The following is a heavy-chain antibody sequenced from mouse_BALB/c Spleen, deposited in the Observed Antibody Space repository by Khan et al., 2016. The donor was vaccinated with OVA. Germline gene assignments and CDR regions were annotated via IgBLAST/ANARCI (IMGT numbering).Heavy chain of an antibody. Sequence: EVDLVESGPRLVKPSQSLSLTCHVTAHSITSGYGWNWIRQFSGYKLEWMGYISYSVSNNYNPSLKSRISITRDTSKNQFFLQLNSVTTEDTATYYCARTARIKYWGKGTTLTVSS. CDR3: ARTARIKY. V-gene: IGHV3-2*02. CDR1: AHSITSGYG. J-gene: IGHJ2*01. CDR2: ISYSVSN. D-gene: IGHD1-2*01.